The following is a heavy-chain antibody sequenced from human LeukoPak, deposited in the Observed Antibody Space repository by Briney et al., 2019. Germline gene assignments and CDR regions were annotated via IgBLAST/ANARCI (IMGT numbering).Heavy chain of an antibody. CDR1: GGTFSSYA. Sequence: GASVKVSCKXSGGTFSSYAISWVRQAPGQGLEWMGGIIPIFGTANYAQKFQGRVTITTDESTSTAYMELSSLRSEDTAVYYCARHPTLSSAWYTWFDPWGQGTLVTVSS. J-gene: IGHJ5*02. D-gene: IGHD6-19*01. CDR3: ARHPTLSSAWYTWFDP. V-gene: IGHV1-69*05. CDR2: IIPIFGTA.